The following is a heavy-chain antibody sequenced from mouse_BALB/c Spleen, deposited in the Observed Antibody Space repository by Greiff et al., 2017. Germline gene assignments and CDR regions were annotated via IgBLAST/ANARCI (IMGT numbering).Heavy chain of an antibody. CDR2: IDPANGNT. CDR3: ARGIYYGNYFDY. Sequence: VQLQQSGAELVKPGASVKLSCTASGFNIKDTYMHWVKQRPEQGLEWIGRIDPANGNTKYDPKFQGKATITADTSSNTAYLQLSSLTSEDTAVYYCARGIYYGNYFDYWGQGTTLTVSS. J-gene: IGHJ2*01. CDR1: GFNIKDTY. V-gene: IGHV14-3*02. D-gene: IGHD2-1*01.